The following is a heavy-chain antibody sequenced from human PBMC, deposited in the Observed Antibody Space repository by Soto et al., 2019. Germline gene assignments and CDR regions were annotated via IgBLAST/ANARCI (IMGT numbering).Heavy chain of an antibody. CDR3: AREFIDIVVVPAAMPVYYYYGMDV. CDR2: IWYDGSNK. CDR1: GFTFSSYG. J-gene: IGHJ6*02. D-gene: IGHD2-2*01. Sequence: GGSLRLSCAASGFTFSSYGMHWGRQAPGKGLEWVAVIWYDGSNKYYADSVKGRFTISRDNSKNTLYLQMNSLRAEDTAVYYCAREFIDIVVVPAAMPVYYYYGMDVWGQGTTVTVSS. V-gene: IGHV3-33*01.